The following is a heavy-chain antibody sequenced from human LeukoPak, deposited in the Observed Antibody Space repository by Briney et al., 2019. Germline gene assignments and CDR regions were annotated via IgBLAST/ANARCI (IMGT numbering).Heavy chain of an antibody. CDR1: GFTFSSYA. Sequence: GGSLRLSCAASGFTFSSYAIHWVRQAPGKGLEYVSGISSNGGSTYYADSVKGRFTISRDNSKNTLYLQMSSLRADDTAVYYCVKDYNWNIFHYWGQGTLVTVSS. CDR3: VKDYNWNIFHY. CDR2: ISSNGGST. D-gene: IGHD1/OR15-1a*01. J-gene: IGHJ4*02. V-gene: IGHV3-64D*09.